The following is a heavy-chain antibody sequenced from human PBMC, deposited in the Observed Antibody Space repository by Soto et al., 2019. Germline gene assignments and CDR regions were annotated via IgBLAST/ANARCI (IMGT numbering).Heavy chain of an antibody. CDR2: ISSSSSYI. V-gene: IGHV3-21*01. Sequence: EVQLVESGGGLVKPGGSLRLSCAASGFTFSSYSMNWVRQAPGKGLEWVSSISSSSSYIYYADSVKGRFTISRDNAKNSLYLQMNSLRAEDTAVYYCAGESCSSTSCYGVAYWGRGTLFTVSS. CDR3: AGESCSSTSCYGVAY. D-gene: IGHD2-2*01. CDR1: GFTFSSYS. J-gene: IGHJ4*02.